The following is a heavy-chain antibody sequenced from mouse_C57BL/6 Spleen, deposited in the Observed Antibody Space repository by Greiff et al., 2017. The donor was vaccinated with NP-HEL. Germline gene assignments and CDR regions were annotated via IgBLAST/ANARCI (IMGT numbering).Heavy chain of an antibody. Sequence: EVKLVESGGGLVKPGGSLKLSCAASGFTFCDYGMHWVRQAPEKGLEWVAYISSGSSTIYYADTVKGRFTISRDNAKNTLFLQMTSLRSEDTAMYYCARGVYDYDEFAYWGQGTLVTVSA. CDR3: ARGVYDYDEFAY. CDR2: ISSGSSTI. V-gene: IGHV5-17*01. CDR1: GFTFCDYG. J-gene: IGHJ3*01. D-gene: IGHD2-4*01.